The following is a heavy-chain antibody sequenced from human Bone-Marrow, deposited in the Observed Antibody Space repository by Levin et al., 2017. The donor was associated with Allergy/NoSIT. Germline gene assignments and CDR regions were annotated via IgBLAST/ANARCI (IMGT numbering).Heavy chain of an antibody. CDR2: ISYDGSNT. D-gene: IGHD2-15*01. CDR3: ARGQGEHCSGGTCYGLPPYYFDY. CDR1: GFTFSRYA. V-gene: IGHV3-30*14. J-gene: IGHJ4*02. Sequence: PGGSLRLSCAASGFTFSRYAMHWVRQAPGKGLEWVAVISYDGSNTYYADSVKDRFTISRDNSKNTLYLQMDSLRVKDMAVYYCARGQGEHCSGGTCYGLPPYYFDYWGQGSLVTVSS.